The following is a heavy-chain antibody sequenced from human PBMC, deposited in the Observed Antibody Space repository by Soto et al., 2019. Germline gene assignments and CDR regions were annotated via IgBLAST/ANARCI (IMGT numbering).Heavy chain of an antibody. CDR2: VSGSGGGT. V-gene: IGHV3-23*01. Sequence: EVQLLESGGGLVQPGGSLRLSCAASGFSFNNYALSWVRQAPGKGLEWVSSVSGSGGGTYYADSVKGRFTISRDNSKNTLYLQMNSLRAEDTAVYYCAQRLGDFARGIPPFDYWGQGTLVTVSS. CDR3: AQRLGDFARGIPPFDY. CDR1: GFSFNNYA. D-gene: IGHD1-26*01. J-gene: IGHJ4*02.